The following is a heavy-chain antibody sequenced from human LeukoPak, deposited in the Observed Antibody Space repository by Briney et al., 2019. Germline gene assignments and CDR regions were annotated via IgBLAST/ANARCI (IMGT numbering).Heavy chain of an antibody. Sequence: SETLSLTCTVSGGSISSYYWGWIRQPAGKGLEWIGRIYSRESIFYNPSLKSRVTVSVDTSKNQFSLKVRSVTAADTAVYYCARVDRDYYGMDVWGQGTTVTVSS. J-gene: IGHJ6*02. CDR2: IYSRESI. CDR1: GGSISSYY. V-gene: IGHV4-4*07. D-gene: IGHD3-10*01. CDR3: ARVDRDYYGMDV.